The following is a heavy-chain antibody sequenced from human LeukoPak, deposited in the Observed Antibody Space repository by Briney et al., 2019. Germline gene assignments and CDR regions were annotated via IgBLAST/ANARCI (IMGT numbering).Heavy chain of an antibody. CDR2: ISAYNGNT. CDR1: GYIFTSYG. Sequence: ASVKVSCKASGYIFTSYGISWVRQAAGQGLEWMGWISAYNGNTNYAQKLQGRVTMTTDTSTSTAYMELRSLRSDDTAVYYCARDRGGHYYDSSGYTPTFDYWGQGTLVTVSS. D-gene: IGHD3-22*01. V-gene: IGHV1-18*01. CDR3: ARDRGGHYYDSSGYTPTFDY. J-gene: IGHJ4*02.